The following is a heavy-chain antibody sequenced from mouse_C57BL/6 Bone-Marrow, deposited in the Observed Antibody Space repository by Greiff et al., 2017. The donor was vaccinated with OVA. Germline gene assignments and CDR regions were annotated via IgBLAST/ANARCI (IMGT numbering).Heavy chain of an antibody. Sequence: EVKLQQSGPVLVKPGASVKMSCKASGYTFTDYYMNWVKQSHGKSLEWIGVINPYNGGTSYNQKFKGKATLTVDKSSSTAYMELNSLTSEDSAVYYCAYDGYYRYFDVWGTGTTVTVSS. CDR1: GYTFTDYY. CDR3: AYDGYYRYFDV. D-gene: IGHD2-3*01. J-gene: IGHJ1*03. CDR2: INPYNGGT. V-gene: IGHV1-19*01.